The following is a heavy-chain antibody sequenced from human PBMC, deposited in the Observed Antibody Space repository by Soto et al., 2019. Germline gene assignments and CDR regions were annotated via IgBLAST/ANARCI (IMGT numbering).Heavy chain of an antibody. D-gene: IGHD3-10*01. J-gene: IGHJ4*02. CDR1: GFTFSTYA. Sequence: EVQLLESGGGLVQPRGSLRLSCAASGFTFSTYAMTWVRQAPGKGLAWLSSISGSGSTYYADSVKGRFTISRDNSKNTLYLQMNSLRAEDTAVYYCAKVISTSGSSLWGRGTLVTVSS. CDR2: ISGSGST. V-gene: IGHV3-23*01. CDR3: AKVISTSGSSL.